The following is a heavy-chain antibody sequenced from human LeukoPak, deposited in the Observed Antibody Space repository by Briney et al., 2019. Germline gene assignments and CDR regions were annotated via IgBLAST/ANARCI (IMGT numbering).Heavy chain of an antibody. CDR3: ARVGYSYVINDWSRTGLGAYPTKYYYHMDV. D-gene: IGHD5-18*01. V-gene: IGHV4-34*01. CDR1: GVSFSDYY. CDR2: INPSGST. J-gene: IGHJ6*03. Sequence: TPSETLSLTCAVYGVSFSDYYWSWLRQPPGKGLEWIGEINPSGSTNYSPSLKSRVTISVDTSKNQLSLKLSSVAAADTAVYFCARVGYSYVINDWSRTGLGAYPTKYYYHMDVWDKGTTVTVSS.